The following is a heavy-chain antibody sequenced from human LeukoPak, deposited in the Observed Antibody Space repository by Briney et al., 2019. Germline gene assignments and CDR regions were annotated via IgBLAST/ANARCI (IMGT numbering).Heavy chain of an antibody. J-gene: IGHJ6*03. CDR3: ARVADTAVFYMDV. CDR1: VGTFSSYA. D-gene: IGHD5-18*01. Sequence: GASVKVSCKASVGTFSSYAISWVRQAPGQGLEGMGGIIPILGTANYAQKFQGRVTITADESTSTSYMELSSLRSEDTAVYYCARVADTAVFYMDVWGKGTTVTVSS. CDR2: IIPILGTA. V-gene: IGHV1-69*13.